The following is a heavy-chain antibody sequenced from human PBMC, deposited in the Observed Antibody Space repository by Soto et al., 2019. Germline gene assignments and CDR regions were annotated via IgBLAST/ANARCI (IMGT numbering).Heavy chain of an antibody. D-gene: IGHD6-19*01. V-gene: IGHV3-30*18. J-gene: IGHJ4*02. CDR1: GFTFSSYG. CDR3: AKPQYSSGWSGALDY. Sequence: QVQLVESGGGVVQPGRSLRLSCAASGFTFSSYGMHWVRQAPGKGLEWVAVISYDGSNKYYADSVKGRFTISRDNSKNTLYLQMNSMRAEDTAVYYCAKPQYSSGWSGALDYGGQGTLVTV. CDR2: ISYDGSNK.